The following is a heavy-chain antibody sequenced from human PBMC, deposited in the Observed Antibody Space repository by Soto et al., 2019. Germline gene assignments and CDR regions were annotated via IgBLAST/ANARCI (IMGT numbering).Heavy chain of an antibody. V-gene: IGHV3-23*01. CDR2: ISAGGGRT. CDR1: GFTFSNYA. D-gene: IGHD3-22*01. CDR3: AKGYYYDSSGYLDY. Sequence: GSLRLSCAASGFTFSNYAMSWVRQAPGKGPEWVSSISAGGGRTYYADSVKGRLTISRDNPKNTLYLQMNSLRAEDTAVYYCAKGYYYDSSGYLDYWGQGTLVTVSS. J-gene: IGHJ4*02.